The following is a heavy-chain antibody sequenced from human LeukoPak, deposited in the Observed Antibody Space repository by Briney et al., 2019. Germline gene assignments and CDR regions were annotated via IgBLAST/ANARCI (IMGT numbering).Heavy chain of an antibody. CDR3: ASLGYSGSPTPLDY. J-gene: IGHJ4*02. CDR2: IISIVGIA. D-gene: IGHD1-26*01. Sequence: SVKVCGKASGGTFSSYTISWVRQAPGLGLRWRGRIISIVGIANYAQKFQGRVTITADKSTSTAYMELSSLRSEDTAVYYCASLGYSGSPTPLDYWGQGTLVTVSS. V-gene: IGHV1-69*02. CDR1: GGTFSSYT.